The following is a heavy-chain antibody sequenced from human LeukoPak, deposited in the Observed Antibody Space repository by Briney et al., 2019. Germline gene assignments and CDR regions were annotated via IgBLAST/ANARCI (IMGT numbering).Heavy chain of an antibody. D-gene: IGHD3-22*01. CDR3: ARVKASPASSDGEYYYDSSGSQNPLDY. CDR2: INPSGGST. J-gene: IGHJ4*02. V-gene: IGHV1-46*01. Sequence: GASVKVSCKASGYTFTSYYMHWVRQAPGQGLEWMGIINPSGGSTSYAQKFQGRVTMTRDTSTSTVYMELSSLRSEDTAVYYCARVKASPASSDGEYYYDSSGSQNPLDYWGQGTLVTVSS. CDR1: GYTFTSYY.